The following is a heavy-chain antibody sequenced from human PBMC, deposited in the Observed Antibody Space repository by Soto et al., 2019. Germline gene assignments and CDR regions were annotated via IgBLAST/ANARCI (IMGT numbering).Heavy chain of an antibody. J-gene: IGHJ4*02. CDR1: GLTVSSNY. CDR2: MYAGGTT. Sequence: SGVSLRLSCAAGGLTVSSNYISWVPKAPGKGREWVSGMYAGGTTYYADSVKGRFTISRHDSMNTLYLQMKSLTAEDSAVYSCARGFPSMTYFGEYYFDFWGQGALVTVYS. CDR3: ARGFPSMTYFGEYYFDF. V-gene: IGHV3-53*01. D-gene: IGHD3-16*01.